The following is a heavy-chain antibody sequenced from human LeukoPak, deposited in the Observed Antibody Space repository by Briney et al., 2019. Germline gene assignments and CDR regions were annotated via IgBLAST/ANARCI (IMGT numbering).Heavy chain of an antibody. CDR2: ISADGGTT. V-gene: IGHV3-64*01. D-gene: IGHD3-10*01. Sequence: HPGGSLRLSCSASGFSFRGYGLHWVRQAPGRGLEYVSAISADGGTTDYSNSVKGRFTISRDNSKNTLYLQMGRLRSDDTAIYYCARGRGGPPFDFWGQGTVVTVAS. CDR1: GFSFRGYG. CDR3: ARGRGGPPFDF. J-gene: IGHJ4*02.